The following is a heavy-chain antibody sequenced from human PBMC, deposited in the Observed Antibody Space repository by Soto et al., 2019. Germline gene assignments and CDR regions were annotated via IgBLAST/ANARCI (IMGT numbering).Heavy chain of an antibody. V-gene: IGHV2-5*01. D-gene: IGHD3-3*01. CDR3: AHRVLRTVFGLVTTTAIYFDF. CDR2: IYWYDDT. J-gene: IGHJ4*02. CDR1: GFSLTTSGVG. Sequence: QITLNESGPTVVRPTETLTLTCRFSGFSLTTSGVGVGWIRQSPGKAPDWLALIYWYDDTRYSASLKSRLTIAKATSKNQVVLTVSDLDPTDTATYYCAHRVLRTVFGLVTTTAIYFDFWGQGTPVAVSS.